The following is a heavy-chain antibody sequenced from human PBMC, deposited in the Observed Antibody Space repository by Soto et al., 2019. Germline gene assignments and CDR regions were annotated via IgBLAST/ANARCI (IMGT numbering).Heavy chain of an antibody. CDR1: GFTFSSYS. V-gene: IGHV3-21*01. CDR3: ARDHDYSNYYYYYGMDV. CDR2: ISSSSSYI. Sequence: EVQLVESGGGLVKPGGSLRLSCAASGFTFSSYSMNWVRQAPGKGLEWVSSISSSSSYIYYADSVKGRFTSSRDNAKNSLYLQMNRLRAEDTAVYYCARDHDYSNYYYYYGMDVWGQGTTVTVSS. J-gene: IGHJ6*02. D-gene: IGHD4-4*01.